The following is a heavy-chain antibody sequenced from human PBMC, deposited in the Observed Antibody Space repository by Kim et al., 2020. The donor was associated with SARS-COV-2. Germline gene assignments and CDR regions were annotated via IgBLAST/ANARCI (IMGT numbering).Heavy chain of an antibody. D-gene: IGHD3-3*01. Sequence: ASVKVSCKVSGYTLTELSMQWVRQAPGKGLEWMGGFDPEDGETIYAQKFQGRVTMTEDTSTDPAYMELSSLRSEDTAVYYCATGSITIFGVVPRYGMDVWGQGTTVTVSS. V-gene: IGHV1-24*01. J-gene: IGHJ6*02. CDR3: ATGSITIFGVVPRYGMDV. CDR2: FDPEDGET. CDR1: GYTLTELS.